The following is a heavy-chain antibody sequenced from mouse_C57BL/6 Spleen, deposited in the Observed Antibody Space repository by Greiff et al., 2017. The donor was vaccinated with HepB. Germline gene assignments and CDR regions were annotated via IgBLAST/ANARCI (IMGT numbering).Heavy chain of an antibody. CDR1: GFNIKDYY. CDR2: IDPEGGDT. V-gene: IGHV14-1*01. Sequence: VQLQQSGAELVRPGASVKLSCTASGFNIKDYYMHWVKQRPEQGLEWIGRIDPEGGDTEYAPKFQGKATMTADTSSNTAYLQLSSLTSEDTAVYYCTTYWLLQDFDYWGQGTTLTVSS. CDR3: TTYWLLQDFDY. J-gene: IGHJ2*01. D-gene: IGHD2-3*01.